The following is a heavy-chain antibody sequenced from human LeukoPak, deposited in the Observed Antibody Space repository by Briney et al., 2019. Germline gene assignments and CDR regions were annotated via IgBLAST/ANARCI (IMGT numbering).Heavy chain of an antibody. CDR3: ARVVGATYFDY. CDR2: IYTSGST. CDR1: GGSISSGSYY. Sequence: SETLFLTCTVSGGSISSGSYYWSWIRQPAGKGLEWIGRIYTSGSTYYNPSLKSRATISVDTSKNQFSLKLSSVTAADTAVYYCARVVGATYFDYWGQGTLVTVSS. D-gene: IGHD1-26*01. J-gene: IGHJ4*02. V-gene: IGHV4-61*02.